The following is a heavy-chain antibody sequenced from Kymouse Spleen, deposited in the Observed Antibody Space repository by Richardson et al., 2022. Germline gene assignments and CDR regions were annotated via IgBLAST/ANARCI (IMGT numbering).Heavy chain of an antibody. V-gene: IGHV3-73*02. J-gene: IGHJ4*02. CDR1: GFTFSGSA. D-gene: IGHD6-19*01. CDR2: IRSKANSYAT. CDR3: TSIAVAGGDY. Sequence: EVQLVESGGGLVQPGGSLKLSCAASGFTFSGSAMHWVRQASGKGLEWVGRIRSKANSYATAYAASVKGRFTISRDDSKNTAYLQMNSLKTEDTAVYYCTSIAVAGGDYWGQGTLVTVSS.